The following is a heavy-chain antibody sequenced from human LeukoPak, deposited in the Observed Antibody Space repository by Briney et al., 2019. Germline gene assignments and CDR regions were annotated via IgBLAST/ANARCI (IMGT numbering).Heavy chain of an antibody. CDR3: ARGAGYNCPYYLDY. V-gene: IGHV3-53*01. Sequence: PGWSLRLSCAASGFTVSDNYMTWVRQAPGKGLEWVSSIYNTGATHYAESVKGRFTISRDNSKNTLFLQMNSLRAEDMAVYYCARGAGYNCPYYLDYWGQGTLVTVSS. CDR2: IYNTGAT. J-gene: IGHJ4*02. D-gene: IGHD5-24*01. CDR1: GFTVSDNY.